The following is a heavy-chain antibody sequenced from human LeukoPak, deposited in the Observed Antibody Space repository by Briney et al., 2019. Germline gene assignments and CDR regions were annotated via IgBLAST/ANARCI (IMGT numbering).Heavy chain of an antibody. CDR1: GFTFSSYE. CDR3: ATSNLWFGELGSKPYYYMDV. CDR2: ISSSGSTI. J-gene: IGHJ6*03. D-gene: IGHD3-10*01. Sequence: GGSLRLSCAASGFTFSSYEMNWVRQAPGKGLEWVSYISSSGSTIYYADSVKGRLTISRDNAKNSLYLQMNSLRAEDTAVYYCATSNLWFGELGSKPYYYMDVWGKGTTVTISS. V-gene: IGHV3-48*03.